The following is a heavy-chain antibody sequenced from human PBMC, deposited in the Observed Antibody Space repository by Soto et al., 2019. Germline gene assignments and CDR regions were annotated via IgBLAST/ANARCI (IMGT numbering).Heavy chain of an antibody. Sequence: EVQLLESGGGLVQPGGSLRLSCAASGFTFSSYAMSWVRQAPGKGLEWVSAISGSGGSTYYADSVKGRFTISRDNSKNTLYLQMNSLRAEDTAVYYCAKDGLLWFGELSMFYYGMDVWGQGNTVTVSS. CDR3: AKDGLLWFGELSMFYYGMDV. D-gene: IGHD3-10*01. CDR1: GFTFSSYA. V-gene: IGHV3-23*01. J-gene: IGHJ6*02. CDR2: ISGSGGST.